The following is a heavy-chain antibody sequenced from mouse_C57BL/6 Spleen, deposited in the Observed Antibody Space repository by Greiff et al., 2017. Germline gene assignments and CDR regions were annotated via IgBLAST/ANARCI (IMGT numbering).Heavy chain of an antibody. V-gene: IGHV1-55*01. CDR2: IYPGSGST. CDR3: ARPLLQAYAMDY. Sequence: VKLKQPGAELVKPGASVKMSCKASGYTFTSYWITWVKQRPGQGLEWIGDIYPGSGSTNYNEKFKSKATLTVDTSSSTAYMQLSSLTSEDSAVYYCARPLLQAYAMDYWGQGTSVTVSS. D-gene: IGHD2-10*01. CDR1: GYTFTSYW. J-gene: IGHJ4*01.